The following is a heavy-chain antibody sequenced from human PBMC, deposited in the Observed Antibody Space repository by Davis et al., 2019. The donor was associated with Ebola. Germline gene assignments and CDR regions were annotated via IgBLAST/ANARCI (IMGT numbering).Heavy chain of an antibody. V-gene: IGHV3-9*01. CDR1: GFRFDKFA. Sequence: GGSLRLSCAASGFRFDKFAMHWVRQVPGKGLEWVSGITWNGGGKGYADSVKGRFTISRDNAKNSLYLEMNSLRGDDTAFYYCAKDITADPADSIGNFWSMFESWGQGILVTVSS. CDR3: AKDITADPADSIGNFWSMFES. CDR2: ITWNGGGK. J-gene: IGHJ4*02. D-gene: IGHD3-3*01.